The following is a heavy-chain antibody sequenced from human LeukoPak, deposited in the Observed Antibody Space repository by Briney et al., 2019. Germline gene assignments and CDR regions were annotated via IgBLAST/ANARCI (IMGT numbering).Heavy chain of an antibody. CDR1: GYSENFYG. Sequence: ASVKVSCKTSGYSENFYGITWVRQVAGQGLEWMGWISAQHGQTEYAPNSQDRVTMTTDTYTNTAYMELRSLRSDDTAVYYCALLPGIAAALTIWGQGTLVTVSS. J-gene: IGHJ4*02. V-gene: IGHV1-18*01. CDR3: ALLPGIAAALTI. CDR2: ISAQHGQT. D-gene: IGHD6-13*01.